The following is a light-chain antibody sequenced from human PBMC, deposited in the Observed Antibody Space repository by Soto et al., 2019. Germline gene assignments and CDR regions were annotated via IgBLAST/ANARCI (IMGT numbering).Light chain of an antibody. CDR1: QSVSDW. CDR2: DAS. Sequence: DIQMTQSPSSLSASVGDTVTVTCRASQSVSDWLAWYQQKPGQAPTLLIYDASALASGVPSRFSGSGSGTKFTLTIASLQPDDFATYYCQQYDTIPRTFGQGTKVDIK. J-gene: IGKJ1*01. CDR3: QQYDTIPRT. V-gene: IGKV1-5*01.